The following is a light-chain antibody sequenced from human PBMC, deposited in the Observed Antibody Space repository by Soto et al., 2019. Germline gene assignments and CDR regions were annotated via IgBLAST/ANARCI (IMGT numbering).Light chain of an antibody. J-gene: IGLJ1*01. Sequence: SVLTQPPSASASPGQSLTISCTETSSDVGFYNFVSWYQQRPGKAPKLVMYDVTKRPSGVRDRFSGSKSGSTASLTVSGLPADDEADYYCASYAGTRLFVFGSGSKVTVL. CDR1: SSDVGFYNF. V-gene: IGLV2-8*01. CDR2: DVT. CDR3: ASYAGTRLFV.